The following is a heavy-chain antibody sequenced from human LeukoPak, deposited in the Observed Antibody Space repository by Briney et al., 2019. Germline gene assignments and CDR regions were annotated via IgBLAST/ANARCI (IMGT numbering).Heavy chain of an antibody. D-gene: IGHD2-2*01. V-gene: IGHV4-34*01. CDR1: GGSMSPYH. CDR2: INHSGST. J-gene: IGHJ5*02. CDR3: ARGRYCSSTSCPRVRFDP. Sequence: SETLSLTCTVSGGSMSPYHWGWIRQPPGKGLEWIGEINHSGSTNYNPSLKSRVTISVDTSKNQFSLKLSSVTAADTAVYYCARGRYCSSTSCPRVRFDPWGQGTLVTVSS.